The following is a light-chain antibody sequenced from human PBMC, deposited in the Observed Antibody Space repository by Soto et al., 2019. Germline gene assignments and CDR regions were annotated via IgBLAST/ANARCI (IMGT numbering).Light chain of an antibody. J-gene: IGLJ1*01. CDR3: SSNTSSSSYV. V-gene: IGLV2-14*01. CDR1: SSDVGGYNY. Sequence: QSVLTQPASVSGSPGQSITISCTGTSSDVGGYNYVSWYQQHPGKAPKLMIYGVSNRPSGVSNRFSGSKSGNTASLTISGLQAEDEADYYCSSNTSSSSYVFASGTKVTVL. CDR2: GVS.